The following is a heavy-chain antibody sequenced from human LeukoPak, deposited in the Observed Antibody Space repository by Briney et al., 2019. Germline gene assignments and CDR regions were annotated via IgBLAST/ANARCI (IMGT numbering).Heavy chain of an antibody. CDR1: GGSISSYY. J-gene: IGHJ6*03. Sequence: PSETLSLTCTVSGGSISSYYWSWIRQPAGKGLEWIGRIYTSGSTNYNPSLKSRVTMSVDTSKNQCSLKLSSVTAADTAVYYCARISTVTTSRAYYYYYYMDVWGKGTTVTVS. V-gene: IGHV4-4*07. D-gene: IGHD4-17*01. CDR2: IYTSGST. CDR3: ARISTVTTSRAYYYYYYMDV.